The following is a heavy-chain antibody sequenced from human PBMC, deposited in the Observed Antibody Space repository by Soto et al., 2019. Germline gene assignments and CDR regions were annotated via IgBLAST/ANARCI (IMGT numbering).Heavy chain of an antibody. V-gene: IGHV3-21*02. CDR3: ARLVRGWYTIDY. J-gene: IGHJ4*02. CDR2: ISSSGSYI. CDR1: GFTFSSYS. Sequence: EVQLVASGGGLVKPGGSLRLSCAASGFTFSSYSMNWVRQAPGKGLEWVSSISSSGSYIYYADSVKGRFTISRDNAKNSLYLQMNSLRAEDTAVYYCARLVRGWYTIDYWGQGTLVTVSS. D-gene: IGHD6-19*01.